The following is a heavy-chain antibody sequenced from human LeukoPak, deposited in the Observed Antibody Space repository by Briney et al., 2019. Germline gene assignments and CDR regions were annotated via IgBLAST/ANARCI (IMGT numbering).Heavy chain of an antibody. Sequence: GGSLRLSCAASGFTFSNDWMTWVRQAPGKGLEWISTISGSGGSAYYADSVQGRFTISRDNSKNTLYLQMNSLRAEDTAVYYCARRTPDYYYYYMDVWGKGTTVTVSS. CDR1: GFTFSNDW. V-gene: IGHV3-23*01. J-gene: IGHJ6*03. CDR2: ISGSGGSA. CDR3: ARRTPDYYYYYMDV.